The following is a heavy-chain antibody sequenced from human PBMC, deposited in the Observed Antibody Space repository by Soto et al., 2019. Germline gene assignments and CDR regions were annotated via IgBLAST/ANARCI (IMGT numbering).Heavy chain of an antibody. CDR2: ISGSGIST. CDR3: XXXXXXXDXYFDL. CDR1: GFTFRSYA. J-gene: IGHJ2*01. V-gene: IGHV3-23*01. Sequence: DVQLLESGGGLVQPGGSLRLSCAASGFTFRSYAMSWVRQAPGKGLEWVSGISGSGISTHYADSVKGRFTVSRDNSKXXXXXXXXXXXXXXXXXXXXXXXXXXXDXYFDLWGRGTLVTVSS.